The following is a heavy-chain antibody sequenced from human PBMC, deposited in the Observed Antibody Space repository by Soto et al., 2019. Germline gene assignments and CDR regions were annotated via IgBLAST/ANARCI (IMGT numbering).Heavy chain of an antibody. Sequence: QVQLVESGGGVVQPGRSLRLSCAASGFTFSSYGMHWVRQAPGKGLEWVAVISYDGSNKYYAHSVKGRFTISRDNSKNTLYLQMNSLRAEDTAVYYCAKVSYYYGMDVWGQGTTVTVSS. J-gene: IGHJ6*02. CDR3: AKVSYYYGMDV. CDR1: GFTFSSYG. CDR2: ISYDGSNK. V-gene: IGHV3-30*18.